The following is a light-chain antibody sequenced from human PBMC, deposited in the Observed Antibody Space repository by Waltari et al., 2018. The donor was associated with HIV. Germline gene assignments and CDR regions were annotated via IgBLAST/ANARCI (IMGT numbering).Light chain of an antibody. Sequence: QSALTQPRSVPGSPGQSVTISCTGTASAIGYFDYVSWYQPYPGKAPKVIISEVFQRPSGVPDRFTAAKSGITASLTISGLQEEDEADYYCCSYAGTYTYVFGSGTTVTVL. J-gene: IGLJ1*01. V-gene: IGLV2-11*01. CDR2: EVF. CDR3: CSYAGTYTYV. CDR1: ASAIGYFDY.